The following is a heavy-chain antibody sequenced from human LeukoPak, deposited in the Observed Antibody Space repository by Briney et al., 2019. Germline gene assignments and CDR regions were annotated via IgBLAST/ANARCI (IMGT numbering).Heavy chain of an antibody. CDR1: GFTFSSYA. V-gene: IGHV3-48*04. CDR2: ISSSGSTI. J-gene: IGHJ5*02. Sequence: GGSLRLSCAASGFTFSSYAMSWVRQAPGKGLEWVSYISSSGSTIYYADSAKGRFTISRDNAQNSLYLQMNSLRAEDTAVYYCARSDGSRGFDPWGQGTLVTVSS. CDR3: ARSDGSRGFDP.